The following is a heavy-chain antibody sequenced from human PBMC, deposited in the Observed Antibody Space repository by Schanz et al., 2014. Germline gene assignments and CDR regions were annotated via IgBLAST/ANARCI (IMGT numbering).Heavy chain of an antibody. CDR1: GFTISSYS. CDR2: ISHSGGSK. D-gene: IGHD6-13*01. CDR3: AREQIMAAAGLVDY. V-gene: IGHV3-23*04. Sequence: EVHLVESGGGLVKRGGSLRLSCAASGFTISSYSMNWVRQAPGKGLEWVSSISHSGGSKYYADSVKGRFTISRDNSENTLYLQMNSLSADDTAVFYCAREQIMAAAGLVDYWGHGTLVTVSS. J-gene: IGHJ4*01.